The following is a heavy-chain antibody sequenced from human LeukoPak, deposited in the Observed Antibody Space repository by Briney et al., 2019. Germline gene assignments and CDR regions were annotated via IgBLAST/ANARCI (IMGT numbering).Heavy chain of an antibody. CDR3: ARDPSHDSSGYPY. Sequence: GASVKVSCKASGYTFTGYYMHWVRQAPGQGLEWMGWINPNSGGTNYAQKLQGRVTMTTDTSTSTAYMELRSLRSDDTAVYYCARDPSHDSSGYPYWGQGTLVTVSS. CDR1: GYTFTGYY. D-gene: IGHD3-22*01. J-gene: IGHJ4*02. V-gene: IGHV1-2*02. CDR2: INPNSGGT.